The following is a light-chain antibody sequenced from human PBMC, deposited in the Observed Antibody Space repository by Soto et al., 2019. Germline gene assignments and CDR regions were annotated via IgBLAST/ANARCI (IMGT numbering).Light chain of an antibody. CDR1: SSDVGTYNP. CDR2: EGS. CDR3: CSYSGGSTRYV. J-gene: IGLJ1*01. V-gene: IGLV2-23*01. Sequence: QSVLTQPASVSGSPGQSITISCTGTSSDVGTYNPVSWYQQHPGKAPELMIYEGSKRPSGVSYRFSGSKSGNTASLTISGLQAEDEADYYCCSYSGGSTRYVFGTGTKVTVL.